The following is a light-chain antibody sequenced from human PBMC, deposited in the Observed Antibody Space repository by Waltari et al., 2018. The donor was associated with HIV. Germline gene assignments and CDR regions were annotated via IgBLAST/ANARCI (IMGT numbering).Light chain of an antibody. CDR2: GAS. Sequence: DIVMTQSPAILSVSPGESVTLSCRASQSVRTSLAWYQQKPGQAPRLLLYGASTWATGIPARFSGSGSGTEFTLTISSLQSEDSAVYHCQQYDDWPPFTFGQGTKLEIK. J-gene: IGKJ2*01. CDR1: QSVRTS. V-gene: IGKV3-15*01. CDR3: QQYDDWPPFT.